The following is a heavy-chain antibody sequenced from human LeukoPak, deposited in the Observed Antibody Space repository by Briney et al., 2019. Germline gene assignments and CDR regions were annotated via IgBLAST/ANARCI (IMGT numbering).Heavy chain of an antibody. CDR1: GGSISSGDYY. J-gene: IGHJ5*02. Sequence: SETLSLTCTVSGGSISSGDYYWSWIRQPPGKGLEWIGYIYYSGSTYYNPSLKSRVTISVDTSKNQFSLKLSSVTAADTAVYYCARLSSRRQYGDYVFNWFDPWGQGTLVTVSS. CDR3: ARLSSRRQYGDYVFNWFDP. CDR2: IYYSGST. D-gene: IGHD4-17*01. V-gene: IGHV4-30-4*01.